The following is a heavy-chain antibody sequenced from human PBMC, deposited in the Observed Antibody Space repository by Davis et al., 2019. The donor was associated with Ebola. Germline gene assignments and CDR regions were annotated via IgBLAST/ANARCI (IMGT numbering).Heavy chain of an antibody. D-gene: IGHD6-13*01. J-gene: IGHJ6*04. CDR3: AKYGSSTWYLVDV. CDR2: ISDSGGST. CDR1: GFTFSSYS. V-gene: IGHV3-23*01. Sequence: GESLKISCAASGFTFSSYSMNWVRQAPGKGLECVSAISDSGGSTYYADSVKGRFTISRDNSKNTLYLQMNSLRAEDTAVYYCAKYGSSTWYLVDVWGKGTTVTVSS.